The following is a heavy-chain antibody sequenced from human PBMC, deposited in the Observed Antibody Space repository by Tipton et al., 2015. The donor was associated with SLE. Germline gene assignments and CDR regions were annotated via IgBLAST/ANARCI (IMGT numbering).Heavy chain of an antibody. CDR2: IYYSGST. CDR1: GGSISSSNW. J-gene: IGHJ4*02. V-gene: IGHV4-4*02. CDR3: ARVDSTVTTGLDY. D-gene: IGHD4-17*01. Sequence: TLSLTCAVSGGSISSSNWWTWVRQPPGKGLEWIGSIYYSGSTYYKPSLKSRVTISLDTSKNQFSLKLTSVTAADTAVYYCARVDSTVTTGLDYWGQGILVTVSS.